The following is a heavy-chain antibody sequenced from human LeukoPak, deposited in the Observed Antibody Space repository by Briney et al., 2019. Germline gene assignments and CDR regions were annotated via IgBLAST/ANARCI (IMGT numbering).Heavy chain of an antibody. D-gene: IGHD6-6*01. V-gene: IGHV1-46*01. CDR3: AGEVSSSTDY. CDR1: GYTFTSYH. J-gene: IGHJ4*02. CDR2: INPSGSST. Sequence: GASVKVSCKASGYTFTSYHMHWVRQAPGQGLEWMGIINPSGSSTSYAQKFQGRVTMTRDTSTSTVYMELSSLRSGDTAVYYCAGEVSSSTDYWGQGTLVTVSS.